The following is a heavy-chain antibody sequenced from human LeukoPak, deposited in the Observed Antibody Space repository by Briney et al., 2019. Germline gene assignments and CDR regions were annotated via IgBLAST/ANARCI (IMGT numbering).Heavy chain of an antibody. CDR2: INHSGST. V-gene: IGHV4-34*01. Sequence: PSETLSLTCAVYGGSFSGYYWSWIRQPPGKGLEWIGEINHSGSTNYNPSLKSRVTISVDTSKNQFSLRLSSVTAADTAVYYCARGVWFGELSGAFDIWGQGTMVTVSS. CDR3: ARGVWFGELSGAFDI. J-gene: IGHJ3*02. D-gene: IGHD3-10*01. CDR1: GGSFSGYY.